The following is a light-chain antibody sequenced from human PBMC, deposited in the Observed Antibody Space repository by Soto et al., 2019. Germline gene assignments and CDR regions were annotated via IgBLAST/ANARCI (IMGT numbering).Light chain of an antibody. V-gene: IGKV1-39*01. Sequence: GDRVTITCRASQRISSYVNWYQQKPGKAPKLLIYAASSLQSGVPSRFSGSGSETDFTLTISSLQTEDLATYYCHQSYSTPYTVGQGTKLEIK. CDR2: AAS. CDR3: HQSYSTPYT. J-gene: IGKJ2*01. CDR1: QRISSY.